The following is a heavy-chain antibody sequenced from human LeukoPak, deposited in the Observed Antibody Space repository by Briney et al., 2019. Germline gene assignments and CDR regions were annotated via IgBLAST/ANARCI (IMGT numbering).Heavy chain of an antibody. CDR1: GYSVSSGFF. Sequence: SETLSLTCAVSGYSVSSGFFWGWIRQPPGKGLEWIGSIYHSGSTYYNPSLKSRVTISLDTSKNQFSLRLSSVTAADTAVYYCARDSSGWFDDAFDIWGQGTRVAVSS. CDR3: ARDSSGWFDDAFDI. V-gene: IGHV4-38-2*02. D-gene: IGHD6-19*01. CDR2: IYHSGST. J-gene: IGHJ3*02.